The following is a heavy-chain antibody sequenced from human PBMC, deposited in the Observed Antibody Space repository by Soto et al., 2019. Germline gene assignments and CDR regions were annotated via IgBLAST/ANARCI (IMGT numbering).Heavy chain of an antibody. CDR3: ARDLGYGSGSSVNHYREY. V-gene: IGHV3-7*01. CDR1: GFTLGSYW. J-gene: IGHJ4*01. D-gene: IGHD3-10*01. CDR2: IKTDASEK. Sequence: EEQLVASGGGLVQPGGSLRLSCEASGFTLGSYWMSWVRQDPGKGLEWLATIKTDASEKKYVDSVKGRFTMSRDNAKNSLYLQMDSLRAADTAVYYCARDLGYGSGSSVNHYREYWGHGTLVTVSS.